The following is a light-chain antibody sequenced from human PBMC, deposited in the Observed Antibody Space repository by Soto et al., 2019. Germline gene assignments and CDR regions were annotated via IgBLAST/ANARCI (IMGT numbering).Light chain of an antibody. V-gene: IGKV1-5*03. CDR1: QSIIRW. Sequence: DIQMTQSPSTLSASVGDRVTITCRASQSIIRWLAWYQQKPGKAPKLLIYKASTLESGVPSRFSGGGLGTEFSLNITSLQPDDFATYYCQQYSTYPYIFGQGTKVDIK. J-gene: IGKJ2*01. CDR3: QQYSTYPYI. CDR2: KAS.